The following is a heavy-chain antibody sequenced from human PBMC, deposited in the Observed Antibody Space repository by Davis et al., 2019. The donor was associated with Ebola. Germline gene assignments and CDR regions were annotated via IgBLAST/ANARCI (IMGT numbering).Heavy chain of an antibody. D-gene: IGHD1-26*01. CDR3: AREDGSYYRGPFDY. CDR1: GYTFTSYG. Sequence: AASVKVSCKASGYTFTSYGISWVRQAPGQGLEWMGGIIPIFGTANYAQKFQGRITITADESTSTAYMELSSLRSEDTAVYYCAREDGSYYRGPFDYWGQGTLVTVSS. J-gene: IGHJ4*02. V-gene: IGHV1-69*13. CDR2: IIPIFGTA.